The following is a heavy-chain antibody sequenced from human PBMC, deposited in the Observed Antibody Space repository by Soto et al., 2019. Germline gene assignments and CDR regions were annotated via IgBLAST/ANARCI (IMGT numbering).Heavy chain of an antibody. CDR2: ISAYNGNT. J-gene: IGHJ3*02. CDR1: GYSFTSYG. CDR3: ARGTDYVWGSDRHTYGRHVFDI. D-gene: IGHD3-16*02. Sequence: ASVKVSCKSSGYSFTSYGISWVRQAPGQGLEWMGWISAYNGNTNYAQKLQGRVTMTTDTSTSTAYMELRSLRSDDTAVYYCARGTDYVWGSDRHTYGRHVFDIWRQRTMVTVSS. V-gene: IGHV1-18*01.